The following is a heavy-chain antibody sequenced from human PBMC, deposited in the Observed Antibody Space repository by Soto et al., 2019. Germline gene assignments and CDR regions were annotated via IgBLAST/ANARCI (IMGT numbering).Heavy chain of an antibody. V-gene: IGHV4-59*01. CDR1: GGSISSNY. J-gene: IGHJ5*02. Sequence: SETLSLSNTVSGGSISSNYLACIRQGPGKGLEWIGYIYYSGSTNYNPSRKSRVTISVDTSKSQFSLKLSSVTAADTAVYYCARTWIQLWPTEYNWFDPWGQGALVT. CDR3: ARTWIQLWPTEYNWFDP. D-gene: IGHD5-18*01. CDR2: IYYSGST.